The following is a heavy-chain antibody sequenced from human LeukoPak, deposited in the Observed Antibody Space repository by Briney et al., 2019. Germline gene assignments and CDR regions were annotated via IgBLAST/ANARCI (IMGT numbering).Heavy chain of an antibody. J-gene: IGHJ6*02. Sequence: GASVKVSCKASGYTFTSYYMHWVRQAPGQGLEWMGIINPSGGSTSYAQKFQGRVTMTTDTSTSTAYMELRSLRSDDTAVYYCARDPGYSSGWYFYYYGMDVWGQGTTVTVSS. CDR2: INPSGGST. D-gene: IGHD6-19*01. V-gene: IGHV1-46*01. CDR3: ARDPGYSSGWYFYYYGMDV. CDR1: GYTFTSYY.